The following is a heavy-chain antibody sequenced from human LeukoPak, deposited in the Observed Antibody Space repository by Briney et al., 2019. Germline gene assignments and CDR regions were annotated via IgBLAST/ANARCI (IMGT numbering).Heavy chain of an antibody. V-gene: IGHV3-21*01. Sequence: GGSLRLSCAASGFTFSSYGMHWVRQAPGKGLEWVSSISSSSSYIYYADSVKGRFTISRDNAKNSLYLQMNSLRAEDTAVYYCARVGGWNYYYYYMDVWGKGTTVTVSS. CDR2: ISSSSSYI. D-gene: IGHD6-19*01. J-gene: IGHJ6*03. CDR1: GFTFSSYG. CDR3: ARVGGWNYYYYYMDV.